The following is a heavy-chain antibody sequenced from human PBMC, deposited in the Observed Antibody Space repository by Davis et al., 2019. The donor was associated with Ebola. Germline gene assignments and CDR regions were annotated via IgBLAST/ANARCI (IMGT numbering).Heavy chain of an antibody. CDR2: LGTSADT. CDR1: GFIFSSYV. CDR3: ARARGSSPYYYGMDV. J-gene: IGHJ6*04. Sequence: GESLKISCAASGFIFSSYVMSWVRQAPGKGLEWVSTLGTSADTYYADSVKGRFTISRDNSKNTLYLQMNSLRAEDTALYHCARARGSSPYYYGMDVWGKGTTVTVSS. V-gene: IGHV3-23*01. D-gene: IGHD6-13*01.